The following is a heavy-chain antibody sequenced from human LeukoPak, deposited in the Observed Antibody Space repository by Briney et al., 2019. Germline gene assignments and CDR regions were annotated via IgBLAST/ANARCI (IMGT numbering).Heavy chain of an antibody. J-gene: IGHJ6*02. D-gene: IGHD2-15*01. V-gene: IGHV1-18*01. CDR3: ARDLDIVVVAAALRHYGLDV. CDR2: ISAFNANT. CDR1: GYTFTSYG. Sequence: GASVKVSCKASGYTFTSYGISWVRQAPGQGLEWMGWISAFNANTNYAQKFQGRVTVTTDTSTSTVYMDLRNLRSDDTAVYYCARDLDIVVVAAALRHYGLDVWGQGTTVTVSS.